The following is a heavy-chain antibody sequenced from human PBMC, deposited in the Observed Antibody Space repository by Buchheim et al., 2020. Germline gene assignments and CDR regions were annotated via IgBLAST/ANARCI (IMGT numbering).Heavy chain of an antibody. Sequence: EVQLVESGGGLVQPGGSLRLSCAASGFTFSSYEMNWVRQAPGKGLEWVSYISSSGSTIYYADSVKGRFTIPRDNAKNSLYLQMNSLRAEDTAVYYCARAQVAVPFLPLDYWGQGTL. D-gene: IGHD6-19*01. CDR2: ISSSGSTI. CDR3: ARAQVAVPFLPLDY. J-gene: IGHJ4*02. CDR1: GFTFSSYE. V-gene: IGHV3-48*03.